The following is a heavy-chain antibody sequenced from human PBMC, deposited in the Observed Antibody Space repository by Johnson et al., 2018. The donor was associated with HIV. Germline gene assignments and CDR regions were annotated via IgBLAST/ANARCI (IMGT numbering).Heavy chain of an antibody. J-gene: IGHJ3*02. CDR1: GFTFSNAW. Sequence: VQLVESGGGLVQPGGSLRLSCAASGFTFSNAWMSWVRQAPGKGLEWVGRIKSKTDGGTTDYAAPVKGRFTISRDDSKNTLYLQMNSLKIEDTAVYYCTTVYCSSTSCYSYAFDIWAQGTMVTVSS. V-gene: IGHV3-15*01. CDR2: IKSKTDGGTT. CDR3: TTVYCSSTSCYSYAFDI. D-gene: IGHD2-2*01.